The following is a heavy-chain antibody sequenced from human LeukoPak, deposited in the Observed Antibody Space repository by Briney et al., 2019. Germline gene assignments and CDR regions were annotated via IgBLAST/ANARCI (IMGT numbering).Heavy chain of an antibody. CDR3: AKDRIYYGSGSHFDY. CDR2: MSYDGSNK. D-gene: IGHD3-10*01. J-gene: IGHJ4*02. Sequence: PGGSLRLSCAASGFTFSSYGMHWVRQAPGKGLEWVAVMSYDGSNKYYADSVKGRFTISRDNSKNTLYLQMNSLRAEDTAVYYCAKDRIYYGSGSHFDYWGQGTLVTVSS. CDR1: GFTFSSYG. V-gene: IGHV3-30*18.